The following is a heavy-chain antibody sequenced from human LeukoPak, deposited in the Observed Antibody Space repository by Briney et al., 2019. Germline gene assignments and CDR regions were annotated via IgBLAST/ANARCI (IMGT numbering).Heavy chain of an antibody. CDR3: ARGSGVVATIFAY. J-gene: IGHJ4*02. V-gene: IGHV4-34*01. D-gene: IGHD5-12*01. CDR2: ISHSGST. Sequence: SETLSLTCAVYGGSFSGYYWTWIRQPPGKGLEWIGEISHSGSTNYNPSLKSRVTISVDTSKNQFSLKLSSVTAADTAVYYCARGSGVVATIFAYWGQGTLVTVSS. CDR1: GGSFSGYY.